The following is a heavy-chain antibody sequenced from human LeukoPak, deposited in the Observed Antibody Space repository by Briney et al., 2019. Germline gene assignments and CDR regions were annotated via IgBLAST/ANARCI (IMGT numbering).Heavy chain of an antibody. Sequence: PGGSLRLSCAASGFTFSSYAMTWGRQAPGLGLEWVSTIKRHGDNTYYSDSVKGRFTISRDNSKNILFLQMNSLRAADTAVYYCAKVHNTNSPGVDYWGQGTLVSVSS. J-gene: IGHJ4*02. CDR2: IKRHGDNT. CDR1: GFTFSSYA. D-gene: IGHD7-27*01. V-gene: IGHV3-23*01. CDR3: AKVHNTNSPGVDY.